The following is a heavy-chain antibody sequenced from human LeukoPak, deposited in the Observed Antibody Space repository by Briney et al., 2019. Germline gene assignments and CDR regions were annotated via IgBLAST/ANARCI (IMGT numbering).Heavy chain of an antibody. CDR3: AKDSWSGNGVYDPFDI. V-gene: IGHV3-23*01. D-gene: IGHD2-8*01. Sequence: GGSLRLSCAASGFTFSSYVMNWVRQAPGKGLEWVSSYGNRGEIKFYADSVKGRFTISRDNSKNTVYLQMDSLRGEDTATYYCAKDSWSGNGVYDPFDIWGQGTLVTVSS. J-gene: IGHJ3*02. CDR1: GFTFSSYV. CDR2: YGNRGEIK.